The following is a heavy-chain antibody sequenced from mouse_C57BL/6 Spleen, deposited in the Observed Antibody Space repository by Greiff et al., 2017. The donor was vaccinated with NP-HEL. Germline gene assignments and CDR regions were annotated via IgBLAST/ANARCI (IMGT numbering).Heavy chain of an antibody. Sequence: EVKLMESGGGLVKPGGSLKLSCAASGFTFSDYGMHWVRQAPEKGLEWVAYISSGSSTIYYADTVKGRFTISRDNAKNTLFLQMTSLRSEDTAMYYCARRHDYAPFDYWGQGTTLTVSS. CDR2: ISSGSSTI. CDR3: ARRHDYAPFDY. CDR1: GFTFSDYG. J-gene: IGHJ2*01. V-gene: IGHV5-17*01. D-gene: IGHD2-4*01.